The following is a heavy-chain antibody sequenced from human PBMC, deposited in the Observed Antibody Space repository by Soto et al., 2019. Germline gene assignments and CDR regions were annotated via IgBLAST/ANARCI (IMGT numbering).Heavy chain of an antibody. CDR1: GFTFDNYG. CDR3: AKDLDVVVVVTATRGLDV. Sequence: QVQLVESGGGVVQPGRSLRLSCAASGFTFDNYGLHWVRQAPGTGLEWGAVISYDGRKKFYADSVTGRFTISRDNSKNTLYLQMNPLRVEDTAVYYCAKDLDVVVVVTATRGLDVWGQGTTVTVSS. D-gene: IGHD2-15*01. V-gene: IGHV3-30*18. CDR2: ISYDGRKK. J-gene: IGHJ6*02.